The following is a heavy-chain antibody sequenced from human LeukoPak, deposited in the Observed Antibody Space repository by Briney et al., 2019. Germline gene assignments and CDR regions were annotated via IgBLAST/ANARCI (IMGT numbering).Heavy chain of an antibody. J-gene: IGHJ4*02. CDR3: ARAFFVVVPAAHNYFDY. CDR1: GGSISSGGYY. CDR2: IYHSGST. Sequence: SETLSLTCTVSGGSISSGGYYWSWIRQPPGKGLEWIGYIYHSGSTYYNPSLKSRVTISVDRSKNQFSLKLSSVTAADTAVYYCARAFFVVVPAAHNYFDYWGQGTLVTVSS. D-gene: IGHD2-2*01. V-gene: IGHV4-30-2*01.